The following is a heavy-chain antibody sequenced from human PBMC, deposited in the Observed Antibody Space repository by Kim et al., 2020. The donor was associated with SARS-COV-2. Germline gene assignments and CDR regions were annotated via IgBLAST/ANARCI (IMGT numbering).Heavy chain of an antibody. J-gene: IGHJ6*02. Sequence: GGSLRLSCAASGFTFSDYYMSWIRQAPGKGLEWVSYISSSSSYTNYADSVKGRFTISRDNAKNSLYLQMNSLRAEDTAVYYCARDLSISRGRLGEFPMDVWGQGTTVTVSS. CDR1: GFTFSDYY. CDR2: ISSSSSYT. CDR3: ARDLSISRGRLGEFPMDV. V-gene: IGHV3-11*05. D-gene: IGHD3-16*01.